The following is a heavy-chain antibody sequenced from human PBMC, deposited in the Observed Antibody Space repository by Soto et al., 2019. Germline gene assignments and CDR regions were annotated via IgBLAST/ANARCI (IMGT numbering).Heavy chain of an antibody. V-gene: IGHV4-31*03. CDR2: IYYSGST. CDR3: ARGQQLVRGWFDP. CDR1: GGSISSGSYY. Sequence: PSETLSLTCTVSGGSISSGSYYWSWIRQHPGKGLEWIGYIYYSGSTYYNPSLKSRVTISVDTSKNQFSLKLSSVTAADTAVHYCARGQQLVRGWFDPWGQGTLVTVSS. J-gene: IGHJ5*02. D-gene: IGHD6-13*01.